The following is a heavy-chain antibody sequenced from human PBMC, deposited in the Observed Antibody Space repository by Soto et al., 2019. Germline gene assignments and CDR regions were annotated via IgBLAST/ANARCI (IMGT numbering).Heavy chain of an antibody. CDR3: ARVASDYITSLDI. V-gene: IGHV3-23*01. CDR2: IGGSGGNT. CDR1: GFIFNAYA. J-gene: IGHJ4*02. Sequence: EVQLLESGGGIVQPGGSLRLSCAASGFIFNAYAMTWVRQAPGKGLEWVSAIGGSGGNTYYAASVKGRFTISRDNSRDTVDLQMNSLRAEDTSVYYCARVASDYITSLDIWGQGMLVTVSS. D-gene: IGHD4-4*01.